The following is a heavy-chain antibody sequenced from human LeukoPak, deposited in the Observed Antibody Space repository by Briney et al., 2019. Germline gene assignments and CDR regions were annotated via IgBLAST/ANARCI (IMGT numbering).Heavy chain of an antibody. CDR3: ATDVLTGTGPNWFDP. CDR2: INPNSGGT. Sequence: ASVKVSCKASGYTFTGYYMHWVRQAPGQGLEWMGWINPNSGGTNYAQKFQGRVTMTRDTSISTAYMELSSLRSEDTAVYYCATDVLTGTGPNWFDPWGQGTLVTVSS. J-gene: IGHJ5*02. D-gene: IGHD1-20*01. CDR1: GYTFTGYY. V-gene: IGHV1-2*02.